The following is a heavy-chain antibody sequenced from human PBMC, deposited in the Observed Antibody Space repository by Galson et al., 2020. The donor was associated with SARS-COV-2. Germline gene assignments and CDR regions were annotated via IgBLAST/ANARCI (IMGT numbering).Heavy chain of an antibody. CDR1: GYTFTTYY. D-gene: IGHD5-12*01. V-gene: IGHV1-2*02. CDR3: ARVEGYNYRYFDS. CDR2: INPNTGNT. J-gene: IGHJ4*02. Sequence: GESLKISCKASGYTFTTYYLHWVRQAPGQGLEWVGWINPNTGNTNYAQMLQGRVTMTRDTSISTVYMELNRLRSDDTAVYYCARVEGYNYRYFDSWGQGTLVTVSS.